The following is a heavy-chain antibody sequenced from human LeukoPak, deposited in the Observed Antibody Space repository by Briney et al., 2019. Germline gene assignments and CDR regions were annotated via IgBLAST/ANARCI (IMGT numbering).Heavy chain of an antibody. CDR3: ARVSSDWLLLRYYYYYGMDV. D-gene: IGHD3-9*01. CDR2: IYPGDSDT. J-gene: IGHJ6*02. Sequence: GESLKISCKGSGYSFTSYWIGWVRQMPGKGLEWMGIIYPGDSDTRYSPSFQGQVTISADKSISTAYLQWSSLKASDTAMYYCARVSSDWLLLRYYYYYGMDVWGQGTTVTVSS. CDR1: GYSFTSYW. V-gene: IGHV5-51*01.